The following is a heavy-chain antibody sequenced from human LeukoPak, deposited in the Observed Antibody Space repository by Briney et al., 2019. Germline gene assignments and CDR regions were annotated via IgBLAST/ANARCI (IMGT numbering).Heavy chain of an antibody. CDR2: IIPVFDTA. CDR1: GDTFSNYD. CDR3: ALSAEKQLVYFDF. Sequence: ASVKVSCXASGDTFSNYDVTWVRQARGQGLEWMARIIPVFDTAKYAQNFQGRVTMTTDESSSTAYMELYSLRSEDTAVYYCALSAEKQLVYFDFWGQGTLVTVSS. D-gene: IGHD6-13*01. J-gene: IGHJ4*02. V-gene: IGHV1-69*05.